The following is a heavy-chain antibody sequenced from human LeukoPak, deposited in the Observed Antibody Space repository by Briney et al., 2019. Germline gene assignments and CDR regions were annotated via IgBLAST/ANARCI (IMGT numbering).Heavy chain of an antibody. CDR3: ARMEDIVVVWGTGRPRDY. J-gene: IGHJ4*02. D-gene: IGHD2-2*01. CDR2: IYYSGST. V-gene: IGHV4-39*01. CDR1: GGSISSSSYY. Sequence: PSETLSLTCTVSGGSISSSSYYWGWIRQPPGKGLEWIGSIYYSGSTYYNPSLKSRVTISVDTSKNQFSLELSSVTAADTAVYYCARMEDIVVVWGTGRPRDYWGQGTLVTVSS.